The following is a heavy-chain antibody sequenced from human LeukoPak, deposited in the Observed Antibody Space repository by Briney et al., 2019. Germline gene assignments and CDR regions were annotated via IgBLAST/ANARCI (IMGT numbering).Heavy chain of an antibody. D-gene: IGHD5-18*01. CDR3: ARDRYTAMASYFDY. CDR2: ISSSSSYI. V-gene: IGHV3-21*01. CDR1: GFTFSSYS. J-gene: IGHJ4*02. Sequence: GGSLRLSCAASGFTFSSYSMNWVRQAPGKGLEWVSSISSSSSYIYYADSVKGRFTISRDNAKNSLYLQMNSLRAEDTAVYYCARDRYTAMASYFDYWGQGTLVTVSS.